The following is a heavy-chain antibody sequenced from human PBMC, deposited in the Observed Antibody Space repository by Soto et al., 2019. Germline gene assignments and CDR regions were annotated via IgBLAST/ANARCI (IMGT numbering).Heavy chain of an antibody. Sequence: VQLLESGGDFVQPGGSLRLSCAASGFIFSNYAMSWLRQAPGKGLEWVSAISDRGGSTYYAGSVKGRFTISRDNSKNTLYLQMNSLRAEDTAVYYCARAFCGADGCHGGNFDSWVQGTLVTVSS. CDR1: GFIFSNYA. V-gene: IGHV3-23*01. CDR3: ARAFCGADGCHGGNFDS. CDR2: ISDRGGST. D-gene: IGHD2-21*01. J-gene: IGHJ4*02.